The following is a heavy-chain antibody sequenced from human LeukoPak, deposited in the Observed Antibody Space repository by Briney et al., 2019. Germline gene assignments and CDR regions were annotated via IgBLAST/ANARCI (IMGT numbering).Heavy chain of an antibody. J-gene: IGHJ5*02. Sequence: PGGSLRLSCAVSGFTITIHWMSWVRQAPGKGLEWVANIKQDGSEKYYVDSVKGRFTISRDNGKNSLYLQMNSLRVEDTALYYCVRDPFFSVPWGQGTLVTVSS. V-gene: IGHV3-7*01. CDR3: VRDPFFSVP. D-gene: IGHD2/OR15-2a*01. CDR1: GFTITIHW. CDR2: IKQDGSEK.